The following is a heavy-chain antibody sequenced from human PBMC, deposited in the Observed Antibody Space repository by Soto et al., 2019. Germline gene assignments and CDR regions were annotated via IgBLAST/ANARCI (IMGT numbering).Heavy chain of an antibody. CDR1: GFTFSSYD. D-gene: IGHD2-15*01. V-gene: IGHV3-13*01. J-gene: IGHJ4*02. CDR2: IGTAGDT. Sequence: GGSLRLSCAASGFTFSSYDMHWVRQATGKGLEWVSAIGTAGDTYYPGSVKGRFTISRENAKNSLYLQMNSLRAGDTAVYYCARARSISYCSGGSCYYYFDYWGQGTLVTVSS. CDR3: ARARSISYCSGGSCYYYFDY.